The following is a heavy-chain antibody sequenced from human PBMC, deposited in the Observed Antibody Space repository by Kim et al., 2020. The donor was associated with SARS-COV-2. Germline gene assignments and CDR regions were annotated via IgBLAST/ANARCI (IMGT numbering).Heavy chain of an antibody. Sequence: DSVKGRFTISRDNAKNSLYLQMNSLRAEDTALYYCAKDTTAIVATTTFDYWGQGTLVTVSS. V-gene: IGHV3-9*01. D-gene: IGHD5-12*01. J-gene: IGHJ4*02. CDR3: AKDTTAIVATTTFDY.